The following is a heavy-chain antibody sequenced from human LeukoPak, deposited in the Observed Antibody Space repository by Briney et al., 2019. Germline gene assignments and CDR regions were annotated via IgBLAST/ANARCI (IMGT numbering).Heavy chain of an antibody. D-gene: IGHD3-22*01. V-gene: IGHV3-7*01. CDR3: ARVGPFYDSSGYSFDY. Sequence: PGGSLRFSCAASGFTFSSYWMSWVRQAPGKGLEWVAIIKQDGSEKYYVDSVKGRFTISRDSAKNSLYLQMNSLRAEDTAVYYCARVGPFYDSSGYSFDYWGQGTLVTVSS. J-gene: IGHJ4*02. CDR2: IKQDGSEK. CDR1: GFTFSSYW.